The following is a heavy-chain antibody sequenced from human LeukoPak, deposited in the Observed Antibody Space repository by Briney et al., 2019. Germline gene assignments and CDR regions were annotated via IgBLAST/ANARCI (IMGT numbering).Heavy chain of an antibody. D-gene: IGHD4-11*01. CDR3: ARDLSGLHPDY. J-gene: IGHJ4*02. V-gene: IGHV3-33*01. Sequence: GRSLRLSCAASGFTFSSYGMHWVRQAPGKGLEWVAVIWSDGSQKYYADSEKGRFTISRDNSKNTLYLQMNSLGVEDTAVYYCARDLSGLHPDYWGQGTLVTVSS. CDR2: IWSDGSQK. CDR1: GFTFSSYG.